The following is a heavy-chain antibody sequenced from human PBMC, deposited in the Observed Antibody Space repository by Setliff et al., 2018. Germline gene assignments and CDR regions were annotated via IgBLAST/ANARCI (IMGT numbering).Heavy chain of an antibody. Sequence: SETLSLTCTVSGGSISSHYWTWIRQPAGKGLEWIGRLCTSGDTNYNPSLKSRVSMSLDTSKNQFSLKLSSVTAADTAVYYCARDRVVVLAGRRGFYFDYWGQGTLVTVS. CDR1: GGSISSHY. V-gene: IGHV4-4*07. D-gene: IGHD2-15*01. CDR2: LCTSGDT. J-gene: IGHJ4*02. CDR3: ARDRVVVLAGRRGFYFDY.